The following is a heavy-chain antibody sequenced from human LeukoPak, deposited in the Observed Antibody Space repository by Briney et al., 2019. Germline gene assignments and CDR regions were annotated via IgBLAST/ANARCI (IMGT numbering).Heavy chain of an antibody. Sequence: ASVKVSCMSSGYXFIGYYMHWVRQAPGQGLEWMGWINPKSGGTNYAQKFQGRVTMTRDTSISTAYMELSRLKSDDTAVYFCAREGGLTGYYDIFDIWGQGTMVIVSS. CDR3: AREGGLTGYYDIFDI. D-gene: IGHD3-9*01. V-gene: IGHV1-2*02. J-gene: IGHJ3*02. CDR1: GYXFIGYY. CDR2: INPKSGGT.